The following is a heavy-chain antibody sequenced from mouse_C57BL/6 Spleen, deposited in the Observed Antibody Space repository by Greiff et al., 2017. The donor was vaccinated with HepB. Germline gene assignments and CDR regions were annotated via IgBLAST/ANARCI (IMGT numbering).Heavy chain of an antibody. CDR2: IHPNSGST. J-gene: IGHJ2*01. CDR1: GYTFTSYW. CDR3: SYYGSYYFDY. D-gene: IGHD1-1*01. Sequence: QVQLQQPGAELVKPGASVKLSCKASGYTFTSYWMHWVKQRPGQGLEWIGMIHPNSGSTNYNEKFKSKATLTVDKSSSTAYMQLSSLTSEDSAVYYGSYYGSYYFDYWGQGTTLTVSS. V-gene: IGHV1-64*01.